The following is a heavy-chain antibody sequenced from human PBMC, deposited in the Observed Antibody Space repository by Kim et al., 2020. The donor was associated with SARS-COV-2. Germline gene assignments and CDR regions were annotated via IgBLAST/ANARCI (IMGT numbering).Heavy chain of an antibody. CDR1: GGTFSSYA. V-gene: IGHV1-69*13. CDR2: IIPIFGTA. J-gene: IGHJ3*02. D-gene: IGHD3-10*01. Sequence: SVKVSCKASGGTFSSYAISWVRQAPGQGLEWMGGIIPIFGTANYAQKFQGRVTITADESTSTAYMELSSLRSEDTAVYYCAGTGRGADAFDIWGQGTMVTVSS. CDR3: AGTGRGADAFDI.